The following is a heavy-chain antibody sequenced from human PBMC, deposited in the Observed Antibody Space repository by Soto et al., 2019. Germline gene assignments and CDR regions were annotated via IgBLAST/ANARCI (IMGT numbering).Heavy chain of an antibody. CDR2: INPNSGGT. V-gene: IGHV1-2*02. Sequence: QVQLEQSGAEVKKPGASVKVSCKASGFTFTGHYIHWVRQAPGQGLEWMGWINPNSGGTSYAQKFQGRVTMTIDTSITTASMELSRLSSDDTAVYYCAKSGSFISSSLGYFYYWCQGTLVTVSS. CDR1: GFTFTGHY. J-gene: IGHJ4*02. D-gene: IGHD1-26*01. CDR3: AKSGSFISSSLGYFYY.